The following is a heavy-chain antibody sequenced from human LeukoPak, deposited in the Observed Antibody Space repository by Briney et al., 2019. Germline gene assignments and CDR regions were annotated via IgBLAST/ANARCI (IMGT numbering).Heavy chain of an antibody. CDR3: AMLIISGPYNWFDS. CDR2: ISGSGGST. V-gene: IGHV3-23*01. D-gene: IGHD1-26*01. J-gene: IGHJ5*01. Sequence: GGSLRLSCAASGFTFSNFAMSWVRQAPGKGLEWVSSISGSGGSTHYADSVKGRFTISRDNSKNTLYVQMNSLRAEDTAVYYCAMLIISGPYNWFDSWGQGNLVTVSS. CDR1: GFTFSNFA.